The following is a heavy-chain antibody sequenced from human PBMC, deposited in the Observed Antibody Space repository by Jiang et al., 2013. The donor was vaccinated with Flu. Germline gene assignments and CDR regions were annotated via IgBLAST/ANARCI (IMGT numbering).Heavy chain of an antibody. V-gene: IGHV6-1*01. J-gene: IGHJ3*02. CDR3: ARAPVIAAAGRKKGDDAFDI. D-gene: IGHD6-13*01. CDR1: GDSVSSNSAA. CDR2: TYYRSKWYN. Sequence: TSQTLSLTCAISGDSVSSNSAAWNWIRQSPSRGLEWLGRTYYRSKWYNDYAVSVKSRITINPDTSKNQFSLQLNSVTPEDTAVYYCARAPVIAAAGRKKGDDAFDIWGQGTNGHRLF.